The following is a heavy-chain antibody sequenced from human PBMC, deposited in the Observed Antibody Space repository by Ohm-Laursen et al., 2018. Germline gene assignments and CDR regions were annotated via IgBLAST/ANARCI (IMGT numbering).Heavy chain of an antibody. D-gene: IGHD1-14*01. Sequence: SLRLSCAASGFTFSSYSMNWVRQAPGKGLEWVSSISSSSSYIYYADSVKGRFTISRDNAKNSLYLQMNSLRAEDTAVYYCARGMTEWAFDIWGQGTMVTVSS. V-gene: IGHV3-21*01. J-gene: IGHJ3*02. CDR2: ISSSSSYI. CDR1: GFTFSSYS. CDR3: ARGMTEWAFDI.